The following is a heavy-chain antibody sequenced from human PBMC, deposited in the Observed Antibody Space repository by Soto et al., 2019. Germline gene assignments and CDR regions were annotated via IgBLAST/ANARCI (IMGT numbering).Heavy chain of an antibody. V-gene: IGHV1-69*06. CDR2: IIPIFGTA. CDR1: GGTFSSYA. Sequence: QVQLVQSGAEVKKPGSSVKVSCKASGGTFSSYAISWVRQAPGQGLEWMGGIIPIFGTANYAQKFQGRVTITADKATSTAYMELSSLRSEDTAVYYCARAGVVVLAATLYYYYAMDVWGQGTTVTVSS. D-gene: IGHD2-2*01. CDR3: ARAGVVVLAATLYYYYAMDV. J-gene: IGHJ6*02.